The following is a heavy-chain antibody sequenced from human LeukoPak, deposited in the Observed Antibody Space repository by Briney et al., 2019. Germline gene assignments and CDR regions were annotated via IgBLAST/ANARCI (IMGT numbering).Heavy chain of an antibody. D-gene: IGHD1-26*01. J-gene: IGHJ4*02. CDR2: INHSGST. V-gene: IGHV4-34*01. Sequence: SETLSLTCAVYGGSFSGYYWSWIRQPPGKGLEWIGEINHSGSTNYNPSLKSRVTISVDTSKNQFSLKLSSVTAADTAVYYCATATPRNDSGGLGGWGQGTLVTVSS. CDR3: ATATPRNDSGGLGG. CDR1: GGSFSGYY.